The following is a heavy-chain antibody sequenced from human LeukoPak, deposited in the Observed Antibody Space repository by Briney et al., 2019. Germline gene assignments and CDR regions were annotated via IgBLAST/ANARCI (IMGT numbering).Heavy chain of an antibody. CDR1: GFTFTSSA. D-gene: IGHD6-6*01. CDR2: IVVGSGNT. CDR3: AASIPRSRWFDP. V-gene: IGHV1-58*02. Sequence: GASVKVSCKASGFTFTSSAMQWVRQARGQRLEWIGWIVVGSGNTTYAQKFQERVTITRDMSTSTAYMELSSLRSEDAAVYYCAASIPRSRWFDPWGQGTLVTVSS. J-gene: IGHJ5*02.